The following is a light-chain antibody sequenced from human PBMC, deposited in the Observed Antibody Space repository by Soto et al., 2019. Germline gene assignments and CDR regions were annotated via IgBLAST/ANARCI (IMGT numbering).Light chain of an antibody. Sequence: EIGMTQSPAPLSVSPGERATLSCRASQGVSSNLPWYQQKPAQAPRPLIYGASTRATGIPARFSGSGSGTEFTLTISSLQSEDFAVYYCQQYNNWPPGYTFGQGTKLEIK. J-gene: IGKJ2*01. CDR2: GAS. CDR3: QQYNNWPPGYT. V-gene: IGKV3-15*01. CDR1: QGVSSN.